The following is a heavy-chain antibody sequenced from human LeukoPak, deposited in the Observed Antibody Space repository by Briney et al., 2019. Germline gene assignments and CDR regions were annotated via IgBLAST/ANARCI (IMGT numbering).Heavy chain of an antibody. CDR3: ARGTGPDY. CDR2: IYYIGST. J-gene: IGHJ4*02. D-gene: IGHD1-14*01. Sequence: SETLSLTCTVSGGSISPYYWSWIRQPPGKGLEWIGYIYYIGSTNYNPSLKSRVTISVDTSKNQFSLKLSSVTAADTAVYYCARGTGPDYWGQGTLVTVSS. CDR1: GGSISPYY. V-gene: IGHV4-59*12.